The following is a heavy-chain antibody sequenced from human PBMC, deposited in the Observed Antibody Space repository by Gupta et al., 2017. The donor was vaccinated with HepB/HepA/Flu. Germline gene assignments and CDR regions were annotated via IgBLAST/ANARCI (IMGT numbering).Heavy chain of an antibody. D-gene: IGHD1-7*01. Sequence: QVQLVQSGAEVKKPGASLRVSCKTSGYTFIDYYIHWVRQAPGEGLEWMGLTKPKSGGPIYEQKFHGRGNMPRNKSISKGYGELSSLTSDDTAIFSCEKIEGGIGTTWRQGPLVTVAS. V-gene: IGHV1-2*02. CDR2: TKPKSGGP. CDR1: GYTFIDYY. CDR3: EKIEGGIGTT. J-gene: IGHJ4*02.